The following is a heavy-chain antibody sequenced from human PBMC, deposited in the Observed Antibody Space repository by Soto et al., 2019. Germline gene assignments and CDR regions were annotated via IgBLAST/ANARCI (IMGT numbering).Heavy chain of an antibody. D-gene: IGHD2-21*02. CDR2: ISGSGGST. J-gene: IGHJ4*02. CDR3: AKQNGYGGNSELEY. Sequence: GGSLRLSCAASGFTFSSYAMSWVRQAPGKGLEWVSAISGSGGSTYYADSVKGRFTISRDNSKNTLYLQMNSLRAEDTAVYYCAKQNGYGGNSELEYWGQGTLSPSPQ. CDR1: GFTFSSYA. V-gene: IGHV3-23*01.